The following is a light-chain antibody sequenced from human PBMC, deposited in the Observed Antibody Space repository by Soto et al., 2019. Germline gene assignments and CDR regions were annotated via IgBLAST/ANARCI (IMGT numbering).Light chain of an antibody. V-gene: IGKV3-11*01. CDR2: DAS. CDR1: QSVTNY. J-gene: IGKJ1*01. CDR3: QQRLNWPPG. Sequence: EIFLTQSPDTLSLSPGERATLTCRASQSVTNYIAWYHQRPGQPPRLLIYDASNRATGVPARFSGTRSETDFTLTISAVEPTDSGLYYCQQRLNWPPGFGQGTKVEIK.